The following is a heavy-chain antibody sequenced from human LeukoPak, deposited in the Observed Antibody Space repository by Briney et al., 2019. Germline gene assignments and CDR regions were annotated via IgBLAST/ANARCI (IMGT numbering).Heavy chain of an antibody. Sequence: PGGSLRLSGAASGFTFIGYGMSWVRQAPGKGLEWVANIKQDGSEKYYVDSVKGRFTISRDNAKNSLYLQMNSLRAEDTAVYYCARDLGEQLWPSPAWWFDPWGQGTLVTVSS. CDR2: IKQDGSEK. J-gene: IGHJ5*02. V-gene: IGHV3-7*01. CDR1: GFTFIGYG. CDR3: ARDLGEQLWPSPAWWFDP. D-gene: IGHD5-18*01.